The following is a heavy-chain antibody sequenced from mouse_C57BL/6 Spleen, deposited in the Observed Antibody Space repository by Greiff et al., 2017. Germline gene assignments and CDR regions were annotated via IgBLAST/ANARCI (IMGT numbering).Heavy chain of an antibody. J-gene: IGHJ1*03. CDR1: GFSFNTYA. Sequence: EVQLVESGGGLVQPKGSLKLSCAASGFSFNTYAMNWVRQAPGKGLEWVARIRSKSNNYATYYADSVKDRFTISRDDSESMLYLQMNNLKTEDTAMYYCVRHDYDRDWYFDVWGTGTTVTVSS. D-gene: IGHD2-4*01. CDR3: VRHDYDRDWYFDV. V-gene: IGHV10-1*01. CDR2: IRSKSNNYAT.